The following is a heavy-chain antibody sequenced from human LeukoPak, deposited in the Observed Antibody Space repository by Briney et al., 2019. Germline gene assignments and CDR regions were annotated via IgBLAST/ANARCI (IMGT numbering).Heavy chain of an antibody. Sequence: GGSLRLSCAAAGFTVSSNYMSWVRQAPGKGLEWVSVIYSDGRTFYADSVKGRFTISRDNAKNSLYLQMNSLRAEDTAVYYCAREGYSSSWQEFDYWGQGTLVTVSS. V-gene: IGHV3-53*01. J-gene: IGHJ4*02. CDR2: IYSDGRT. CDR3: AREGYSSSWQEFDY. D-gene: IGHD6-13*01. CDR1: GFTVSSNY.